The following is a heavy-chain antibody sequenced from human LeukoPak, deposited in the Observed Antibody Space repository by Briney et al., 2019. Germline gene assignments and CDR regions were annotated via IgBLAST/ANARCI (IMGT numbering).Heavy chain of an antibody. J-gene: IGHJ6*03. V-gene: IGHV4-39*01. D-gene: IGHD2-8*01. CDR2: IYYSGST. Sequence: SEPLPLTCTVSGGSISSSSYYWGWIRQPPGKGLEWIGSIYYSGSTYYNPSLRSRVTISVDTSKNQFFLKVSSVTAADTAVYYCARASMSMLFHPDSGCYMDVWGKGTTVTVSS. CDR3: ARASMSMLFHPDSGCYMDV. CDR1: GGSISSSSYY.